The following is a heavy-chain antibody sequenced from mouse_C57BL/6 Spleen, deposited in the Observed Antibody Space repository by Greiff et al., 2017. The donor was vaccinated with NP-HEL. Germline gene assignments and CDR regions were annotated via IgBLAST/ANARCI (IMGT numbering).Heavy chain of an antibody. CDR3: ARWGYYGSEGRGAMDY. Sequence: QVQLQQSGAELVKPGASVKISCKASGYAFSSYWMNWVKQRPGKGLEWIGQIYPGDGDTNYNGKFKGKATLTADKSSSTAYMQLSSLTSEDSAVYFCARWGYYGSEGRGAMDYWGQGTSVTVSS. J-gene: IGHJ4*01. CDR2: IYPGDGDT. CDR1: GYAFSSYW. V-gene: IGHV1-80*01. D-gene: IGHD1-1*01.